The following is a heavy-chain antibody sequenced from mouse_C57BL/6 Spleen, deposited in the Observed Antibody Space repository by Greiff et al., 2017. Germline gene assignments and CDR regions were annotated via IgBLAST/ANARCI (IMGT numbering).Heavy chain of an antibody. V-gene: IGHV1-81*01. CDR2: IYPRSGNT. CDR3: ARKTTVVEDYAMDY. Sequence: QVQLQQSGAELARPGASVKLSCKASGYTFTSYGISWVKQRTGQGLEWIGEIYPRSGNTYYNEKFKGKATLTADKSSSTAYMELRGLTSEDSAVYFCARKTTVVEDYAMDYWGQGTSVTVSS. D-gene: IGHD1-1*01. J-gene: IGHJ4*01. CDR1: GYTFTSYG.